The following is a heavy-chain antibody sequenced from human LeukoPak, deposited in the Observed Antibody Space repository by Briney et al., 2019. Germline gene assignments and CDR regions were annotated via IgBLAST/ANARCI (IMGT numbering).Heavy chain of an antibody. CDR1: GGSISTYY. CDR2: IYYSGRT. V-gene: IGHV4-59*01. Sequence: PSGTLSLTCTVSGGSISTYYWNWIRQPPGKGLEWNGYIYYSGRTNYNPSLKSRVTISVDTSKNQFSLKLTSVTAADTAVYYCARDPPGHVAFDIWGQGTMVTVSS. CDR3: ARDPPGHVAFDI. J-gene: IGHJ3*02.